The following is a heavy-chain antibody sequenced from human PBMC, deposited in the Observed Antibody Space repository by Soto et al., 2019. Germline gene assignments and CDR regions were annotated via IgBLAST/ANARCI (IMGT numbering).Heavy chain of an antibody. Sequence: QVQLVQSGAEVQKPGSSVKVSCKASGGTFSSYAISWVRQAPGQGLEWMGGIIPIFGTANYAQKFQGRVTITADESTSTAYMELSSLRSEDTAVYYCASRRYGYGSYYYYGMDVWGQGTTVTVSS. CDR1: GGTFSSYA. V-gene: IGHV1-69*01. J-gene: IGHJ6*02. CDR2: IIPIFGTA. CDR3: ASRRYGYGSYYYYGMDV. D-gene: IGHD5-18*01.